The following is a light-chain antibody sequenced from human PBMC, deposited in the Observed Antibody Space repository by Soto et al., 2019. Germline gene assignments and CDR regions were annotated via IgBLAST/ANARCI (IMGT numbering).Light chain of an antibody. CDR3: QQYIKWPPTFT. J-gene: IGKJ2*01. CDR1: QSVSSA. V-gene: IGKV3-15*01. Sequence: EIVMMQSPATLSVSPGERVTLSCRASQSVSSALAWYQQKPGQAPRLLIYAASTRATGIPGRFSGSGSGTAFTLAISSLQSEDFAVYYCQQYIKWPPTFTFGQGTKLEIK. CDR2: AAS.